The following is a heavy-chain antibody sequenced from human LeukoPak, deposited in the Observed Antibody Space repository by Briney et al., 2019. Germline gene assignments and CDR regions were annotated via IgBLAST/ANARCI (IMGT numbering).Heavy chain of an antibody. CDR2: IKRIADGGPT. J-gene: IGHJ3*02. CDR3: STNQALDI. CDR1: GFIFSDAW. Sequence: RGSLRLSCAASGFIFSDAWMTWVRQAPGKGLEWVGRIKRIADGGPTDYAAPVKGRFTISRDDSKNTLYLQMNSLKIEDTAVYYCSTNQALDIWGQGTKVTVSS. V-gene: IGHV3-15*01.